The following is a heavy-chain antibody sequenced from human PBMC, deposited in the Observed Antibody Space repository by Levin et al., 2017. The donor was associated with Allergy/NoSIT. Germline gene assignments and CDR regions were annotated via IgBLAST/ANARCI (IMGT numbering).Heavy chain of an antibody. Sequence: ASVKVSCKASGGTFSSYTISWVRQAPGQGLEWMGRIIPILGIANYAQKFQGRVTITADKSTSTAYMELSSLRSEDTAVYYCAISYCSSTSCYESFAAAYDYWGQGTLVTVSS. CDR1: GGTFSSYT. J-gene: IGHJ4*02. CDR2: IIPILGIA. CDR3: AISYCSSTSCYESFAAAYDY. D-gene: IGHD2-2*01. V-gene: IGHV1-69*02.